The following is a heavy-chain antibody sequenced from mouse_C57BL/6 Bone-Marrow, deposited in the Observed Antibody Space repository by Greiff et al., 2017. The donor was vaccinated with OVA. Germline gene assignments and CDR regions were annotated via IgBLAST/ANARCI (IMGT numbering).Heavy chain of an antibody. V-gene: IGHV1-42*01. CDR2: INPSTGGT. J-gene: IGHJ2*01. D-gene: IGHD2-3*01. Sequence: EVQVVESGPELVKPGASVKISCKASGYSFTGYYMNWVKQSPEKSLEWIGEINPSTGGTTYNQKFKAKATLTVDKSSSTAYMQLKSLTSEDSAVYYCARSDGYLDYWGQGTTLTVSS. CDR1: GYSFTGYY. CDR3: ARSDGYLDY.